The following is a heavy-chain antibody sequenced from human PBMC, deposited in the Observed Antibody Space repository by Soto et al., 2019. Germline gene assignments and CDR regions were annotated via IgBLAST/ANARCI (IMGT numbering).Heavy chain of an antibody. J-gene: IGHJ4*02. CDR2: ISDSGNT. CDR1: GGSFSSSVYF. CDR3: ARLSYDFWSGFYRPGFDF. V-gene: IGHV4-39*01. Sequence: SETLSLTCTVSGGSFSSSVYFCAWVRQPPGKGLEWIASISDSGNTYYNPSLKSRVALSVDASKKQFSLRLRAVTAADRAVYYCARLSYDFWSGFYRPGFDFWGQGLLVTVSS. D-gene: IGHD3-3*01.